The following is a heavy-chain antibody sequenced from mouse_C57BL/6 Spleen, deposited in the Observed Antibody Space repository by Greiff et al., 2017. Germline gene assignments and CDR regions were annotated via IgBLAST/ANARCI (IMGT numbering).Heavy chain of an antibody. CDR1: GFSLTSYA. V-gene: IGHV2-9-1*01. CDR3: ARPSIYYDCSYAMDY. CDR2: IWTGGGT. D-gene: IGHD2-4*01. J-gene: IGHJ4*01. Sequence: VQLVESGPGLVAPSQSLSITCTVSGFSLTSYAISWVRQPPGKGLEWIGVIWTGGGTNYYSALKSSLGISQDNSKSKVFLKMNSLQTDDTAGYYCARPSIYYDCSYAMDYWGQGTSRTVSS.